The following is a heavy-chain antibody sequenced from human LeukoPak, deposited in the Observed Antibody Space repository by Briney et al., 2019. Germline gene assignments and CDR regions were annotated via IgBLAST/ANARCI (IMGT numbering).Heavy chain of an antibody. Sequence: GGSLRLSCAASGFTFSSYAMHWVRQAPGKGLEWVAVISYDGSNKYYADSVKGRFTISRDNSKNTLYLQTNSLRAEDTAVYYCAREICSSTSCLAFDIWGQGTMVTVSS. J-gene: IGHJ3*02. D-gene: IGHD2-2*01. CDR3: AREICSSTSCLAFDI. CDR1: GFTFSSYA. V-gene: IGHV3-30*04. CDR2: ISYDGSNK.